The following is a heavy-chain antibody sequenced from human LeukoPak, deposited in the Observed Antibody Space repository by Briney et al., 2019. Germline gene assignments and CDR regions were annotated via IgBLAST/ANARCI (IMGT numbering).Heavy chain of an antibody. CDR3: ATTIISDFDY. J-gene: IGHJ4*02. CDR1: GFTFSIYA. Sequence: GGSLRLSCAASGFTFSIYAMNWVRQAPGKGLEWVPSISGSGDTTWYADSVKGRFTISRDNSKNTLYLQMNSLRAEDTAVYSCATTIISDFDYWGQGTLVTVSS. V-gene: IGHV3-23*01. CDR2: ISGSGDTT. D-gene: IGHD3-10*01.